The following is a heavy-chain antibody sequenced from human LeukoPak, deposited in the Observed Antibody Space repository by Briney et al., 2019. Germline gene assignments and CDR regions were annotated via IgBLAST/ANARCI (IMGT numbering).Heavy chain of an antibody. CDR3: AKSGYCSSTKCSGFDY. J-gene: IGHJ4*02. Sequence: GESLKISCKGSGYSFMTYWIAWVRQMPGRGLEWMGIIYPGDSDTRYSPSFQGQVTISADESISTAYLQWSNLKASDTAMYYCAKSGYCSSTKCSGFDYWGRGTLVTVSS. D-gene: IGHD2-2*01. CDR2: IYPGDSDT. CDR1: GYSFMTYW. V-gene: IGHV5-51*01.